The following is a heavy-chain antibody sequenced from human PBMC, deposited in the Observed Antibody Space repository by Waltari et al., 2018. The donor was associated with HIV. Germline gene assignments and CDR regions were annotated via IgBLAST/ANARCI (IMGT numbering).Heavy chain of an antibody. CDR3: ASAAGPFDN. D-gene: IGHD6-13*01. CDR1: GLIFSSYG. V-gene: IGHV3-33*01. J-gene: IGHJ4*02. CDR2: IWSDGSNK. Sequence: QVQLVESGGGVVQPGRSLRLSCEASGLIFSSYGMHWVRQAPGKVLEGVAVIWSDGSNKYDADSVKGRFTSSRDNSKNTLYLQMNSLRADDTAVYYCASAAGPFDNWGQGTLVTVSS.